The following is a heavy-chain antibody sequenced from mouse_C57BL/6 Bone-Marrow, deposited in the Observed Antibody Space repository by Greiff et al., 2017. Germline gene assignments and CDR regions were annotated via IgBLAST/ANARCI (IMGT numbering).Heavy chain of an antibody. D-gene: IGHD2-4*01. CDR1: GFTFNTYA. J-gene: IGHJ1*03. Sequence: EVKLVESGGGLVQPTGSLKLSCAASGFTFNTYAMHWVRQAPGKGLEWVARIRSKSSNYATYYADSVKDRFTISRDDSQSMLYLQMNHLKTEDTAMYYCVREGGLRRRSYWYFDVWGTGTTVTVSS. CDR3: VREGGLRRRSYWYFDV. CDR2: IRSKSSNYAT. V-gene: IGHV10-3*01.